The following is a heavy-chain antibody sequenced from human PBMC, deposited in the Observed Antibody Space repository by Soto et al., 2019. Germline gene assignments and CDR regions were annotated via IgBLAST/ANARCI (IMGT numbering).Heavy chain of an antibody. V-gene: IGHV1-69*12. CDR3: ARHDCISSSCYYYYYYGMDV. CDR2: IIPIFGTV. J-gene: IGHJ6*02. Sequence: QVQLVQSGAEVKKPGSSVKISCKASGGTFSSYAISWVGQAPGQGLEWLGGIIPIFGTVNYAQKFQGRGTITADESTSTAYMELSSLRTEDTAVYYCARHDCISSSCYYYYYYGMDVWGQGTTVTVSS. CDR1: GGTFSSYA. D-gene: IGHD2-2*01.